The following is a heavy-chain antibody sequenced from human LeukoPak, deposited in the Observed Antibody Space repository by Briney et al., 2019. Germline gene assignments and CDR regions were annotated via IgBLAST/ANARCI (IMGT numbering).Heavy chain of an antibody. V-gene: IGHV3-23*01. Sequence: GASLRLSCAASGFTFSSYAMSWVRQAPGKGLEWVSAISGSGGSTYYADSVKGRFTISRDNSKNRLYLQMNSLRAEERAVYYCAKDKRYLFDPWGQGTLVTVSS. D-gene: IGHD3-9*01. J-gene: IGHJ5*02. CDR2: ISGSGGST. CDR3: AKDKRYLFDP. CDR1: GFTFSSYA.